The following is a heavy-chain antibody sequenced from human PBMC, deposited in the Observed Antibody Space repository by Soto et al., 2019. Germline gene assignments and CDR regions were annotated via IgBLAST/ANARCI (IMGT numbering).Heavy chain of an antibody. Sequence: ASVKVSCKASGYTFTSYYMHWVRQAPGQGLEWMGIINSSGGSTSYAQKFQGRVTMTRGTSTSTVYMELSSLRSEDTAVYYCARDCYYDSRGYPHWFDPWGQGTLVSVSS. CDR3: ARDCYYDSRGYPHWFDP. V-gene: IGHV1-46*01. D-gene: IGHD3-22*01. CDR2: INSSGGST. J-gene: IGHJ5*02. CDR1: GYTFTSYY.